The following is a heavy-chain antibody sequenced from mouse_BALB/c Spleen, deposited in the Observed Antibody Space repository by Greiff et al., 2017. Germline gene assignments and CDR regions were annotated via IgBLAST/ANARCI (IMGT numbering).Heavy chain of an antibody. V-gene: IGHV14-3*02. D-gene: IGHD2-12*01. J-gene: IGHJ3*01. Sequence: EVQLQQSGAELVKPGASVKLSCTASGFNIKDTYMHWVKQRPEQGLEWIGRIDPANGNTKYDPKFQGKATITADTSSNTAYLQLSSLTSEDTAVYYCASSYDGAWFAYWGQGTLVTVSA. CDR2: IDPANGNT. CDR1: GFNIKDTY. CDR3: ASSYDGAWFAY.